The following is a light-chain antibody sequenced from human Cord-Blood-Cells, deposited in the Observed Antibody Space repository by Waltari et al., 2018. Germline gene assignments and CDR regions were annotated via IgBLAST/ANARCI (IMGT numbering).Light chain of an antibody. CDR3: MQALQTPRT. J-gene: IGKJ1*01. CDR2: LGS. CDR1: QSLLHSNGYNY. V-gene: IGKV2-28*01. Sequence: DIVMTQSPLSLPVTPGEPASISCRSSQSLLHSNGYNYLDWYLRKPGPSPQLLIYLGSNRASGVPDRFSGSGAGTDVTLRISRVEAEDVGVYDCMQALQTPRTFGEGTKVEIK.